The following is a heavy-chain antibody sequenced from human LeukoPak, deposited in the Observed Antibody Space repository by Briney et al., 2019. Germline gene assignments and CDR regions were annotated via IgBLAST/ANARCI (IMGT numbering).Heavy chain of an antibody. CDR3: ARLVVTATPGGDY. J-gene: IGHJ4*02. D-gene: IGHD2-21*02. Sequence: GASVKVSCKASGYTFTSYEINWVRQATGQGLEWMGWMNPNSGNTGYAQKFQGRVTMTRNTSISTAYMELSSLRSEDTAVYYCARLVVTATPGGDYWGQGTLVTVSS. CDR2: MNPNSGNT. V-gene: IGHV1-8*01. CDR1: GYTFTSYE.